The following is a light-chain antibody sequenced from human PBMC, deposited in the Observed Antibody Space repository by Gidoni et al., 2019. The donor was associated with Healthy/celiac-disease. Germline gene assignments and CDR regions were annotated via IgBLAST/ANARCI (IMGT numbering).Light chain of an antibody. Sequence: DIKMTQSPSSLSASVGDRVTITCQASQDISNYLNWYQQKPGKAPKLLIYDASNLETGVPSRFSGSGSGTDFTFTISSLQPEDIATYYCQQYDNLPRIFGGGTKVEIK. CDR1: QDISNY. V-gene: IGKV1-33*01. CDR2: DAS. J-gene: IGKJ4*01. CDR3: QQYDNLPRI.